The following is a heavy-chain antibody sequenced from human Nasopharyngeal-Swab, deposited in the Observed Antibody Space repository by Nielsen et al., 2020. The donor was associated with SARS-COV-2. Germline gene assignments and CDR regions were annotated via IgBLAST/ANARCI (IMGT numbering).Heavy chain of an antibody. CDR3: VRTDGYTLNNAFDI. D-gene: IGHD5-24*01. CDR1: GFTFSSYG. J-gene: IGHJ3*02. CDR2: ISSSSSYI. V-gene: IGHV3-21*01. Sequence: GGSLRLSCAASGFTFSSYGMHWVRQAPGKGLEWVSSISSSSSYIYYADSVKGRFTISRDNAKNSLYLQMNSLRAEDTAVYYCVRTDGYTLNNAFDIWGQGTMVTVSS.